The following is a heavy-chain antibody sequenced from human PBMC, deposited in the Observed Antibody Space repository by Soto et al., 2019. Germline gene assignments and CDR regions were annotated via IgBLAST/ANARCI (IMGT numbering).Heavy chain of an antibody. CDR2: IYYSGST. CDR1: GGSISSVDYY. D-gene: IGHD1-20*01. CDR3: ARYNWSHWYFYX. V-gene: IGHV4-30-4*02. Sequence: SDTLSLTCTVSGGSISSVDYYWSWIRQPPGKGLEWIGYIYYSGSTYYNPSLKSRVTISVDTSKNQFSLKLSSVTAADTAVYYCARYNWSHWYFYXWGRVTMVTVSX. J-gene: IGHJ2*01.